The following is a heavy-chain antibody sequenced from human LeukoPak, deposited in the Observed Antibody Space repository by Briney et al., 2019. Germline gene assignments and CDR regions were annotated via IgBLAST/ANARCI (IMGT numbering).Heavy chain of an antibody. D-gene: IGHD5-24*01. V-gene: IGHV3-74*01. J-gene: IGHJ4*02. CDR1: GFTFSIYW. CDR2: INSDGSST. Sequence: GGSLRLSCAASGFTFSIYWMHWVRQAPGKGLVWVSRINSDGSSTSYADSVKGRFTISRDNAKNTLYLQMNSLRAEDTAVYYCTKVADGYRPDYWGQGTLVTVSS. CDR3: TKVADGYRPDY.